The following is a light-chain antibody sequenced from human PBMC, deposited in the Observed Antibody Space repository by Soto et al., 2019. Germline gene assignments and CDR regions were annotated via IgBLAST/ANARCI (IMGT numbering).Light chain of an antibody. CDR2: EVN. CDR1: SSDVGGYNY. Sequence: QSALTQPRSVSGSPGQSVTISCTGTSSDVGGYNYVSWYQQHPGKAPKLMIFEVNKRPSGVPDRFSGSKSGNTASLTVSGLQAEDEADYYCSSYAGINNLGVFGTGTKLTVL. J-gene: IGLJ1*01. V-gene: IGLV2-8*01. CDR3: SSYAGINNLGV.